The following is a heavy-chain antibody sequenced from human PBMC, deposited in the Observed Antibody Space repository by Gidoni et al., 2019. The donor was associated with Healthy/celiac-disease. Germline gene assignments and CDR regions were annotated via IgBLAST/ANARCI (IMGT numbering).Heavy chain of an antibody. J-gene: IGHJ5*02. D-gene: IGHD3-10*01. Sequence: QVQLQESGPGLVKPSETLSLTCTVSGGSISSYYWSWIRQPPGKGLEWIGYIYYSGSTNYNPSLKSRVTISVDTSKNQFALKLSSVTAADTAVYYCARLGGSGDNWFDPWGQGTLVTVSS. CDR3: ARLGGSGDNWFDP. V-gene: IGHV4-59*08. CDR2: IYYSGST. CDR1: GGSISSYY.